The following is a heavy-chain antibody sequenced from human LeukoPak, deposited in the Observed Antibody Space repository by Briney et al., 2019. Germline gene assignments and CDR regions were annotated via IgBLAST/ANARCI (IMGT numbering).Heavy chain of an antibody. J-gene: IGHJ4*02. V-gene: IGHV4-31*03. CDR2: IYYSGST. D-gene: IGHD3-22*01. CDR3: ARVDYDSSGYVDY. Sequence: SQTLSLTCTVSGGSISSGGYYWSWIRQHPGKGLEWIGYIYYSGSTYYNPSLKSRVTISVDTSKNQFSLKLSSVTAADTAVYCCARVDYDSSGYVDYWGQGTLVTVSS. CDR1: GGSISSGGYY.